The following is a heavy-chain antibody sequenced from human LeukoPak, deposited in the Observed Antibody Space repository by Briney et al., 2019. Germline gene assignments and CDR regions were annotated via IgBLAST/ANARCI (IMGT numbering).Heavy chain of an antibody. CDR2: ISSGSSYI. J-gene: IGHJ4*02. D-gene: IGHD3-22*01. CDR3: AREAPDSSGYNY. Sequence: GGSLRLSCAASGFTFSSYSMNWVRQAPGKGLEWVSSISSGSSYIYYADSVKGRFTISRDNAKNSLYLQMNSLRAEDTAVYYCAREAPDSSGYNYWGQGTLVTVSS. V-gene: IGHV3-21*01. CDR1: GFTFSSYS.